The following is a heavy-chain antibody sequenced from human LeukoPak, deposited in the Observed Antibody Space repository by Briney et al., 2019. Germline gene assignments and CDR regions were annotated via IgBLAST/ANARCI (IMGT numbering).Heavy chain of an antibody. V-gene: IGHV4-30-4*01. J-gene: IGHJ6*02. CDR2: IYYSGST. D-gene: IGHD1-26*01. CDR3: ARLVGATFHYGMDV. CDR1: GGSISSGDYY. Sequence: SETLSLTCTVSGGSISSGDYYWCWIRQPPGMGLEWIGYIYYSGSTYYNPSLKSRVTISVDTSKNQFSLKLSSVTAADTAVYYCARLVGATFHYGMDVWGQGTTVTVSS.